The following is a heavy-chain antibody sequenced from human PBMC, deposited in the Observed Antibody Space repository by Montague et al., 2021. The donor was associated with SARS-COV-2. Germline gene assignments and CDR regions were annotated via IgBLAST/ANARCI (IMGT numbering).Heavy chain of an antibody. CDR1: GDSVSRNSAT. CDR2: TYYRSMWKS. V-gene: IGHV6-1*01. CDR3: VRGIGAAGSYDY. J-gene: IGHJ4*02. Sequence: CAISGDSVSRNSATWNWIRQSPSRGLEWLGRTYYRSMWKSDYARSVKSRIAINPDTSKNQFSLQLSSVTPEDTALCYCVRGIGAAGSYDYWGQGTLVTVSS. D-gene: IGHD6-13*01.